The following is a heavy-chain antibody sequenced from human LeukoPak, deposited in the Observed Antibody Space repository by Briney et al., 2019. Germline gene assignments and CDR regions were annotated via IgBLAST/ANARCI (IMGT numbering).Heavy chain of an antibody. J-gene: IGHJ5*02. D-gene: IGHD3-10*01. V-gene: IGHV4-4*08. CDR2: IYCSGST. CDR1: GGSISSYY. CDR3: ARDWGFGESGWFDP. Sequence: PSETLSLTCTVSGGSISSYYGSWIRQPPGKGLEWIGYIYCSGSTTYNPSLKSRVTISVDTSTNQFSLKLSSVAAADTAVYYCARDWGFGESGWFDPWGQGTLVTVSS.